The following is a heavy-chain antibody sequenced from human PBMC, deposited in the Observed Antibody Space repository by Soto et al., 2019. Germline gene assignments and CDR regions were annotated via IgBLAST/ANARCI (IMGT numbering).Heavy chain of an antibody. CDR2: ITNDGSIT. CDR1: GFTFSTYW. Sequence: EVQLVESGGGLVQPGGSLRLSCAASGFTFSTYWMHWVRQAPGKGLVWVSRITNDGSITNYADSVKGRFTISRDNAKNTLYLQVDSLRAEDTAAYYCARGTRVGGFGELQYWGRGTLVTVSS. CDR3: ARGTRVGGFGELQY. V-gene: IGHV3-74*01. J-gene: IGHJ4*01. D-gene: IGHD3-10*01.